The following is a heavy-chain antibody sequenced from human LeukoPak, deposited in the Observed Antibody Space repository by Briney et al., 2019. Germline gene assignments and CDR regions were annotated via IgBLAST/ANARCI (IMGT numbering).Heavy chain of an antibody. Sequence: GGSLRLSCTASGFTFSNFGMSWVRQAPGKGLEWVSHLTGSGGSTYYADSVKGRFTISRDNSKNTLYLQMNSLRAEDTAVYYCAKDRLISGSYDFDYWGQGTLVTVSS. CDR3: AKDRLISGSYDFDY. D-gene: IGHD1-26*01. CDR2: LTGSGGST. CDR1: GFTFSNFG. J-gene: IGHJ4*02. V-gene: IGHV3-23*01.